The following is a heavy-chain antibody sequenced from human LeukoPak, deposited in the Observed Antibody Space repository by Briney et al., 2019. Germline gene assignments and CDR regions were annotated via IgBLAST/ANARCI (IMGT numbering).Heavy chain of an antibody. CDR3: AVRLMDYRDYIPFDY. Sequence: SVKLSCKASGGTFSSYAISWVRQAPGQGLEWMGRIIPILGIANYAQKFQGRVTITADKSTSTAYMELSSLRSEDTAVYYCAVRLMDYRDYIPFDYWGQGTLVTVSS. CDR1: GGTFSSYA. CDR2: IIPILGIA. V-gene: IGHV1-69*04. D-gene: IGHD4-17*01. J-gene: IGHJ4*02.